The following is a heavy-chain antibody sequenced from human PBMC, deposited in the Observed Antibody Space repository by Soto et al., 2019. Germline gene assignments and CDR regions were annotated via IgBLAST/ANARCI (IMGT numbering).Heavy chain of an antibody. D-gene: IGHD6-19*01. CDR3: VSGWSQP. V-gene: IGHV1-2*02. Sequence: QVQLVQSGAEVKKPGASVKVSCKASGYTFTGYYMHWVRQTPGQGLEWLGWINPNNGGTNYAQKFQGRVTMTTDTSTSTAYMELRSLRSDDTAVYYCVSGWSQPWGQGTLVTVSS. J-gene: IGHJ5*02. CDR2: INPNNGGT. CDR1: GYTFTGYY.